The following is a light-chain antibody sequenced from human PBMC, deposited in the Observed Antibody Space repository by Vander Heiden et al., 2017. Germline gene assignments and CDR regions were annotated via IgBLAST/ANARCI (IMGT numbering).Light chain of an antibody. CDR3: QRCSTSLWT. CDR1: QSVRSTD. Sequence: EIVLTQSPGTLSLSPGERAIVSCRASQSVRSTDLAWYQQKPGQAPRLLIYGASTRATDIPDRFSGSGSGTVFTLTISRLEPEDFAVYYCQRCSTSLWTFGQGTKVEIK. J-gene: IGKJ1*01. CDR2: GAS. V-gene: IGKV3-20*01.